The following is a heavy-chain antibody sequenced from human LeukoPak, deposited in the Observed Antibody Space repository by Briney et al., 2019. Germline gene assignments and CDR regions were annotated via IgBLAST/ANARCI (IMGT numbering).Heavy chain of an antibody. J-gene: IGHJ4*02. V-gene: IGHV3-69-1*02. CDR3: ARALSIESSSPQGN. D-gene: IGHD2-21*01. CDR2: ITITTYI. CDR1: GFTFSNSN. Sequence: GRSLRLSCAASGFTFSNSNMYWVRQAPGEGLEWVSSITITTYIYYADSVKGRFTISRDNAKNSLYLQMNSLRAEDTAIYYCARALSIESSSPQGNWGQGTLVTVSS.